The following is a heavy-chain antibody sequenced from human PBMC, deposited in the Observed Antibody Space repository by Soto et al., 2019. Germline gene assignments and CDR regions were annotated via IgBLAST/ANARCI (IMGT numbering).Heavy chain of an antibody. J-gene: IGHJ5*02. CDR3: ARIVGATNNWFDP. Sequence: SETLSLTCAVYGGSFSGYYWSWIRQPPGKGLEWIGEINHSGSTNYNPSLKSRVTISVDTSKNQFSLKLSSVTAADTAVYYCARIVGATNNWFDPWGQGTLVTVSS. D-gene: IGHD1-26*01. CDR2: INHSGST. V-gene: IGHV4-34*01. CDR1: GGSFSGYY.